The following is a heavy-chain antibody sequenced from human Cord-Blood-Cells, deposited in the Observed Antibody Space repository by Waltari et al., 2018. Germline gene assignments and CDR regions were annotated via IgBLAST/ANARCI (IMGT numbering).Heavy chain of an antibody. CDR2: IKQDGREK. D-gene: IGHD3-22*01. V-gene: IGHV3-7*01. J-gene: IGHJ4*02. Sequence: EVQLVESGGGLVQPGGSLRLSCAASGFTFSSYWMSWVRQAPGKGVEWVANIKQDGREKYYVDSVKGRFTISGDNAKNSLYLQMNSLRAEDTAVYYCASEVVITDYWGQGTLVTVSS. CDR3: ASEVVITDY. CDR1: GFTFSSYW.